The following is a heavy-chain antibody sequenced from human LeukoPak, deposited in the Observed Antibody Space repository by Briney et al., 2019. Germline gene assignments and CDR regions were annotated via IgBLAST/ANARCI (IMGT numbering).Heavy chain of an antibody. V-gene: IGHV5-10-1*01. Sequence: PGESLRISCKGFGYSFMSYWITWVRQMPGKGLEWMGRIDPSDSYTRYSPSFQGHVTIPADKSISAAYLQWSSLKASDTAMYYCARTLGYSNGYYDYWGQGTQVTVSS. CDR3: ARTLGYSNGYYDY. D-gene: IGHD5-18*01. CDR2: IDPSDSYT. CDR1: GYSFMSYW. J-gene: IGHJ4*02.